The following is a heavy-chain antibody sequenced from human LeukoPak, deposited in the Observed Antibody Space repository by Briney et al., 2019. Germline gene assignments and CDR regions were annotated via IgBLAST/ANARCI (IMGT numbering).Heavy chain of an antibody. CDR3: ARAAYSSGWPDS. Sequence: SETLSLTCTVSSGSIISYYWSWIRQPRGKGLGWIGYIHDTGVTKYGPSFKTRVSMSVDTSRSQFSLRLSSVTAADTAVYYCARAAYSSGWPDSWGQGTLVTVSS. J-gene: IGHJ4*02. CDR1: SGSIISYY. CDR2: IHDTGVT. V-gene: IGHV4-59*01. D-gene: IGHD6-19*01.